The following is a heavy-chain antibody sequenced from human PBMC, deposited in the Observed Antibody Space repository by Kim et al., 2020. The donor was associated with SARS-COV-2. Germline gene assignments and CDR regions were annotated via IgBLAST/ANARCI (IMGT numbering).Heavy chain of an antibody. CDR2: ISGLAGTT. V-gene: IGHV3-23*01. J-gene: IGHJ4*02. Sequence: GSLRLSCAASGFTFSNYAMSWVRQVPGQGPDWVAVISGLAGTTYYADSVRGLFTISRDKSKNMVYLKMDSLRAEDTAVYYCAKDFGIGSSGYDFDPLDYWDQRTLVTVSS. D-gene: IGHD5-12*01. CDR3: AKDFGIGSSGYDFDPLDY. CDR1: GFTFSNYA.